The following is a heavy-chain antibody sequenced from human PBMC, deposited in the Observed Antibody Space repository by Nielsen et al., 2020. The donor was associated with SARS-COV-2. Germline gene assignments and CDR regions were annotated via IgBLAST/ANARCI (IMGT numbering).Heavy chain of an antibody. CDR1: GFTFSSYS. J-gene: IGHJ4*02. CDR2: ISSSSSYI. CDR3: ARDRPLGY. D-gene: IGHD7-27*01. Sequence: GESLKISCAASGFTFSSYSMNWVRQAPGKGLEWVSSISSSSSYIYYADSVKGRFTISRDNAKNSLYLQMNSLRAEDTAVYYCARDRPLGYWGQGTLVTVPS. V-gene: IGHV3-21*01.